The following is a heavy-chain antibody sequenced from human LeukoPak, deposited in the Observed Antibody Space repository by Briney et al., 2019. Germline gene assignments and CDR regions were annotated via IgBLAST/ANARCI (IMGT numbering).Heavy chain of an antibody. V-gene: IGHV3-74*01. CDR1: GFTFSSYW. J-gene: IGHJ6*02. CDR2: INSDGSST. Sequence: GGSLRLSCAASGFTFSSYWMHWVRQAPGKGLVWVSRINSDGSSTSYADSVKGRFTISRDNAKNSLYLQMNSLRAEDTAVYYCARDYYYYYGMDVWGQGTTVTVSS. CDR3: ARDYYYYYGMDV.